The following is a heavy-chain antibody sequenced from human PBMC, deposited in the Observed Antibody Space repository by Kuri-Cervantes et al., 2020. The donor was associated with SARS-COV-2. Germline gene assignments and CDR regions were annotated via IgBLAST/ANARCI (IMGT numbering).Heavy chain of an antibody. V-gene: IGHV2-5*05. J-gene: IGHJ3*02. CDR1: VFSLSTSGVG. CDR3: AHGRSSIAARGAFDI. D-gene: IGHD6-6*01. CDR2: IYWDDDK. Sequence: SGPPLVNPTQPLTLTCTFSVFSLSTSGVGVGWIRQPPGKALEWLALIYWDDDKRYGPSLKSRITITKDTPKTQVVLTMTNMDPVDTATYYCAHGRSSIAARGAFDIWGQGTMVTVSS.